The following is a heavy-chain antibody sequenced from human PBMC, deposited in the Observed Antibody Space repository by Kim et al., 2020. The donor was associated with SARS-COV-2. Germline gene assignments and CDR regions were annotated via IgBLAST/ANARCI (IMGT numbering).Heavy chain of an antibody. CDR1: GFTFGSAH. D-gene: IGHD6-19*01. V-gene: IGHV3-30*03. Sequence: GGSLRLSCAGSGFTFGSAHMHWVRQAPGKGLEWVALISADESNKDYVDSVKGRFTVSRDNSQNTLFLQIDSLRAEDTAVYYCAREGHSSGRAGRFDYWG. CDR3: AREGHSSGRAGRFDY. J-gene: IGHJ4*01. CDR2: ISADESNK.